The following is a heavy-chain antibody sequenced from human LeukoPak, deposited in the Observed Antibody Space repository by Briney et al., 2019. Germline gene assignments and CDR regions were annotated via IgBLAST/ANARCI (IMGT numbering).Heavy chain of an antibody. Sequence: QPGGSLRLSCAGTGFTVSDFSMSWVRQAPGKGLEWISFIRNSGGDIRYADSVKGRFTISRDTAKNTIDLQMNSLRGDDTAIYYCARAEAGSDKWVDPWGQGTLVTVSS. CDR3: ARAEAGSDKWVDP. CDR1: GFTVSDFS. V-gene: IGHV3-48*01. J-gene: IGHJ5*02. CDR2: IRNSGGDI.